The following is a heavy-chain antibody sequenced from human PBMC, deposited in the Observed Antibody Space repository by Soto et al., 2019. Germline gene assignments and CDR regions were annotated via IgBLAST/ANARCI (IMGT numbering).Heavy chain of an antibody. CDR3: ARDPRSITGTTSSEDFQH. CDR2: IVPLLGIT. V-gene: IGHV1-69*01. J-gene: IGHJ1*01. Sequence: QAQLMQSGAEVKKPGSSVKVSCKASGGTFSGYAISCVRQAPGQGLEWMGGIVPLLGITNYAQKFQGRITIAADESTGTAYMDRRSLRSEDTAVYYCARDPRSITGTTSSEDFQHWGQGTLVSVSS. CDR1: GGTFSGYA. D-gene: IGHD1-20*01.